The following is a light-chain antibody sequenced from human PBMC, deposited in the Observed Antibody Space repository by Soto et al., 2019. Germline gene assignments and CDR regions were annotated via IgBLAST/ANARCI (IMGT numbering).Light chain of an antibody. V-gene: IGKV1-5*03. CDR1: QSISSW. CDR3: QQYDRASWT. Sequence: DIQMTQSPSTLSASVGDRVIITCRASQSISSWLAWYQQKPGKAPNLLIYRASTSKSGIPSRFSGRGSRTEFTLTISSLQPDYFATYYCQQYDRASWTFGPGTKVEIK. CDR2: RAS. J-gene: IGKJ1*01.